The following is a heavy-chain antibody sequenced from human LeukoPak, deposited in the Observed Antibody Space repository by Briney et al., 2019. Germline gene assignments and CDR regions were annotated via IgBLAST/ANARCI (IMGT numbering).Heavy chain of an antibody. J-gene: IGHJ6*03. V-gene: IGHV1-8*01. CDR3: ARDTEEVTHYYYYYMDV. CDR1: GYTFTSYD. D-gene: IGHD2-21*02. CDR2: MNPNSGNT. Sequence: ASVKVSCKASGYTFTSYDINWVRQATGQGLEWMGWMNPNSGNTGYAQKLQGRVTMTTDTSTSTAYMELRSLRSDDTAVYYCARDTEEVTHYYYYYMDVWGKGTTVTVSS.